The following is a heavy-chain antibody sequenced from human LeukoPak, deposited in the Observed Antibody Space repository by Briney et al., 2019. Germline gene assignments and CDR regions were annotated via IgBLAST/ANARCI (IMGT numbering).Heavy chain of an antibody. Sequence: GGSLRLSCAASGFTFSSYGMSWVRQAPGKGLEWVSAISGSGGSTYYADSVKGRFTISRDNSQNTLYLQMNSLRSEDTAVYYCAKADEYYYYYYYLDVWGKGTTVTVSS. CDR3: AKADEYYYYYYYLDV. CDR2: ISGSGGST. D-gene: IGHD5-24*01. V-gene: IGHV3-23*01. CDR1: GFTFSSYG. J-gene: IGHJ6*03.